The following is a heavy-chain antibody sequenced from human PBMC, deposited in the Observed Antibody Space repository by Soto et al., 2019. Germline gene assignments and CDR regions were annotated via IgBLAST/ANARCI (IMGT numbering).Heavy chain of an antibody. Sequence: GGSLRLSCVASGFTFSSYSMNWVRQAPGKGLEWVSSISSRSSYIFYADSVKGRFTISRDNTKNSLFLQMNSLSAEDTAVYFCARDGDSGSYRDFWGQGTLVTVSS. CDR3: ARDGDSGSYRDF. D-gene: IGHD3-10*01. CDR2: ISSRSSYI. CDR1: GFTFSSYS. V-gene: IGHV3-21*01. J-gene: IGHJ4*02.